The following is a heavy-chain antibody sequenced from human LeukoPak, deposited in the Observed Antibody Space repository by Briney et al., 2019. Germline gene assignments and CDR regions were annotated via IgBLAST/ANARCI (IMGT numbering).Heavy chain of an antibody. D-gene: IGHD3-9*01. CDR3: ARDPYYDILSGHGGYYGMDV. Sequence: GGSLRLSCAASGFTFSSYSMNWVRQAPGKGLEWVSSISSSSSYIYYADSVKGRFTISRDNAKNSLYLQMNSLRAEDTAVYYCARDPYYDILSGHGGYYGMDVWGQGTTVTVSS. CDR2: ISSSSSYI. CDR1: GFTFSSYS. V-gene: IGHV3-21*01. J-gene: IGHJ6*02.